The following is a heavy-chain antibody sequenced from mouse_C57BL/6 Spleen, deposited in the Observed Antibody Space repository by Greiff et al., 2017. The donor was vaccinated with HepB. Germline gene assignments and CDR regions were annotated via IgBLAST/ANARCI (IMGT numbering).Heavy chain of an antibody. V-gene: IGHV1-82*01. CDR3: ARSPGWYFDV. J-gene: IGHJ1*03. CDR2: IYPGDGDT. CDR1: GYAFSSSW. Sequence: VQGVESGPELVKPGASVKISCKASGYAFSSSWMNWVKQRPGKGLEWIGRIYPGDGDTNYNGKFKGKATLTADKSSSTAYMQLSSLTSEDSAVYFCARSPGWYFDVWGTGTTVTVSS.